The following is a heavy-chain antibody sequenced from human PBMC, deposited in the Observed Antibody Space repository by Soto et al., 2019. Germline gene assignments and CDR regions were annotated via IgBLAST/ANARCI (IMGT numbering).Heavy chain of an antibody. Sequence: QVQLVESGGGVVQPGRSLRLSCAASGFTFSNHGMHWVRQAPGKGLEWVAVISYDSSDKYYADSVKGRFTISRDNSKNTLDLQMKSLRLEDTAVYYCATWGEVAGGIFDYWGQGTLVTVSS. V-gene: IGHV3-30*03. J-gene: IGHJ4*02. CDR3: ATWGEVAGGIFDY. CDR1: GFTFSNHG. D-gene: IGHD6-19*01. CDR2: ISYDSSDK.